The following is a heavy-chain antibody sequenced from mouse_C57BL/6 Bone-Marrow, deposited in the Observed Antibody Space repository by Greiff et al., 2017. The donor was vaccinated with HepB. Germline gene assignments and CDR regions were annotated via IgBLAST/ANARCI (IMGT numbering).Heavy chain of an antibody. Sequence: EVQLQQSGPELVKPGASVKIPCKASGYTFTDYNMDWVKQSHGKSLEWIGDINPNNGGTIYNQKFKGKATLTVDKSSSTAYMELRSLTSEDTAVYYCARSSLITTVVAFDYWGQGTTLTVSS. V-gene: IGHV1-18*01. J-gene: IGHJ2*01. CDR3: ARSSLITTVVAFDY. CDR1: GYTFTDYN. D-gene: IGHD1-1*01. CDR2: INPNNGGT.